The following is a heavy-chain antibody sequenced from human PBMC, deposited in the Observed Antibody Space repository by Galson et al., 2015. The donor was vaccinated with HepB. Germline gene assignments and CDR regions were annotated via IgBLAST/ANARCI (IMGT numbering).Heavy chain of an antibody. J-gene: IGHJ4*02. CDR3: AGWLHSHFDD. CDR2: ISPTDQNT. V-gene: IGHV3-23*01. CDR1: GFIFSHCG. Sequence: SLRLSCAASGFIFSHCGMSWVRQAPGKGLEWVSTISPTDQNTHYADSVKGRFIISRDNSKSTMELQMNSLRAEDTAIYFCAGWLHSHFDDWGQGTLVTVSS. D-gene: IGHD5-24*01.